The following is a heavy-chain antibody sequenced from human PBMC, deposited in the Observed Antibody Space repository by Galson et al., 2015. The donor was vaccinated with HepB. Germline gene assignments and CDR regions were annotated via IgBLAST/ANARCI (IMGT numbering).Heavy chain of an antibody. V-gene: IGHV3-53*01. CDR1: GFTVSSNY. J-gene: IGHJ4*02. CDR2: IYSGGST. D-gene: IGHD5-12*01. CDR3: WGGAYVEEY. Sequence: SLRLSCAASGFTVSSNYMSWVRQAPGKGLGCVSVIYSGGSTYYADSVKGRFTISRDNSKNTPYLQMNGLRAEDTAVYYCWGGAYVEEYWGQGTLVTVSS.